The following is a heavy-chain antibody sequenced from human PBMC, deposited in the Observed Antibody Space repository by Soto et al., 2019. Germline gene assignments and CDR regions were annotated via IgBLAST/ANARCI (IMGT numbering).Heavy chain of an antibody. CDR3: ARVADYYDSSGYQYYFDY. CDR2: IYYSGST. Sequence: SETLSLTCTVSGGSISSYYWSWIRQPPGKGLEWIGYIYYSGSTNYNPSLKSRVTISVDTSKNQFSLKLSSVTAADTAVYYCARVADYYDSSGYQYYFDYWGQGTLVTVSS. CDR1: GGSISSYY. J-gene: IGHJ4*02. D-gene: IGHD3-22*01. V-gene: IGHV4-59*01.